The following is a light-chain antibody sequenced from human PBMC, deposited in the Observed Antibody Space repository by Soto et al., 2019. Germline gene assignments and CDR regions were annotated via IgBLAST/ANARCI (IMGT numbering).Light chain of an antibody. CDR1: SSDVGGYNY. CDR3: SSYTSSRLYV. J-gene: IGLJ1*01. CDR2: EVS. Sequence: QSVLTQPASVSGSPGQSITISCTGTSSDVGGYNYVSWYQQHPGKAPKLMIYEVSNRPSGVSNRFSGSKSGNTASLTISGLQAEDEADYYCSSYTSSRLYVLGTGTKLTVL. V-gene: IGLV2-14*01.